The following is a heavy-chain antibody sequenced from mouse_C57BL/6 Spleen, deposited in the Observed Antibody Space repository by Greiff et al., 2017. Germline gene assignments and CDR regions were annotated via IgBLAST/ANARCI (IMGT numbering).Heavy chain of an antibody. Sequence: EVQLMESGAGLVKPGGSLKLSCAASGFSFSSYTMSWVRQTPEKRLEWVATISGGGGNTSYPHSVKGRFTISRDNAKNTLYLQMKSLRSEDSAFYYCARPGTNYCGSSCCAFDYWGQGTSVTVSS. V-gene: IGHV5-9*01. CDR2: ISGGGGNT. CDR1: GFSFSSYT. CDR3: ARPGTNYCGSSCCAFDY. J-gene: IGHJ4*01. D-gene: IGHD1-1*01.